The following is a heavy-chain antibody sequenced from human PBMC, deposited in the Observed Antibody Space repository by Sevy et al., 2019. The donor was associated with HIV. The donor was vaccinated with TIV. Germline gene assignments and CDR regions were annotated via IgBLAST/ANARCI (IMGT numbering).Heavy chain of an antibody. V-gene: IGHV3-7*01. CDR1: GFTFSSYW. CDR3: ARDSQNIVVVPAATINYYYSYYMDD. CDR2: IKQDGSER. Sequence: GGSLRLSCAASGFTFSSYWMSWVRQAPGKGLEWVANIKQDGSERYYEDSVKGRFTISRDNTKNSLYLQMNSLTVEDTAGYYCARDSQNIVVVPAATINYYYSYYMDDWGKGTTVTVSS. J-gene: IGHJ6*03. D-gene: IGHD2-2*01.